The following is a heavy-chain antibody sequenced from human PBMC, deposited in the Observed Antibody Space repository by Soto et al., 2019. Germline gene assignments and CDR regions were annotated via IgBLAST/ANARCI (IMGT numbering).Heavy chain of an antibody. CDR2: IKSKTDGGTT. J-gene: IGHJ6*02. CDR3: TIAWNDYESYGMDV. Sequence: PGGSLRLSCAASGFTFSNAWMNWVRQAPGKGLEWVGRIKSKTDGGTTDYAAPVKGRFTISRDDSKNTLYLQMNSLKTEDTAVYYCTIAWNDYESYGMDVWGQGTTVTVSS. D-gene: IGHD3-16*01. V-gene: IGHV3-15*07. CDR1: GFTFSNAW.